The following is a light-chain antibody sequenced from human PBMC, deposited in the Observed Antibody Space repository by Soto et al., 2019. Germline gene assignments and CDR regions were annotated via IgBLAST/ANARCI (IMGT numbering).Light chain of an antibody. J-gene: IGLJ2*01. Sequence: QSALTQPASVSWSPGQSSTISCTGTSSDVGGYNYVSWYQQHPGKAPKLMIYDVSNRPSGVSNRFSGSKSGNTASLTISGLQAEDEADYYCSSYTSSSTVVFGGGTKLTVL. CDR3: SSYTSSSTVV. CDR2: DVS. V-gene: IGLV2-14*01. CDR1: SSDVGGYNY.